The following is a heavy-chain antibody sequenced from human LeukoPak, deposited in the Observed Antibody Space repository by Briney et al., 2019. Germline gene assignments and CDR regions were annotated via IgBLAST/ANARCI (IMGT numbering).Heavy chain of an antibody. Sequence: GESLKISCKGSGYDFTTYWIGWVRQMPGKGLEWMGIIYPGDSETRYSPSFQGQVTISVDKSISTAYLQWSSLRASDTAMYYCARREDFWSGYYDYWGQGTLVTVSS. V-gene: IGHV5-51*01. CDR1: GYDFTTYW. J-gene: IGHJ4*02. D-gene: IGHD3-3*01. CDR3: ARREDFWSGYYDY. CDR2: IYPGDSET.